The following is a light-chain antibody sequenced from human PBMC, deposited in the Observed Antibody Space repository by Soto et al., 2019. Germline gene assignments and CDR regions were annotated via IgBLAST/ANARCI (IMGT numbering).Light chain of an antibody. V-gene: IGKV3-11*01. CDR3: QQRSNWSRT. Sequence: EIVLTQSPATLSLSPGERATLSCRANQSVSSYLDWYQQKPGQAPRLLIYDASNRATGIPAWFSGSGSGTDFTLTISSLEPEDFAVYYCQQRSNWSRTFGQGTKVDIK. CDR2: DAS. CDR1: QSVSSY. J-gene: IGKJ1*01.